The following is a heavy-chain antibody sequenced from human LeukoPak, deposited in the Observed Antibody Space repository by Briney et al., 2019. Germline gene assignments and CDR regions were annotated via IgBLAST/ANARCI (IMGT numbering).Heavy chain of an antibody. V-gene: IGHV1-8*02. CDR3: ARGPALVRGVIYYYMDV. Sequence: ASVKGSCKASGGTFSSYAISWVRQAPGQGLEWMGWMNPNSGNTGYAQKFQGRVTMTRNTSISTAYMELSSLRSEDTAVYYCARGPALVRGVIYYYMDVWGKGTTVTISS. CDR2: MNPNSGNT. D-gene: IGHD3-10*01. CDR1: GGTFSSYA. J-gene: IGHJ6*03.